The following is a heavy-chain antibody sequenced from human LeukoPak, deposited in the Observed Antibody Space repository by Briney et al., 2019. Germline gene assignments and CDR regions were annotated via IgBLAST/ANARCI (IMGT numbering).Heavy chain of an antibody. J-gene: IGHJ4*02. CDR3: ARERGDGCFDY. V-gene: IGHV4-61*08. CDR1: GGSISSGGYS. CDR2: VHYSGTA. D-gene: IGHD5-24*01. Sequence: SETLSLTCAVSGGSISSGGYSWSWVRQPPGKGLEFIGHVHYSGTANYNPSLRSRVTISVDTSKNQFSLKLSSVTAADTAVYYCARERGDGCFDYWGQGTLVTVSS.